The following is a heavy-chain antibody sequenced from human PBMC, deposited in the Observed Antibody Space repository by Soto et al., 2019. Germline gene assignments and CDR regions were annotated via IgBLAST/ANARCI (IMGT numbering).Heavy chain of an antibody. CDR2: ISYDGSNK. J-gene: IGHJ4*02. CDR3: AKGGVGDYVDY. CDR1: GFTFSSYG. D-gene: IGHD1-26*01. V-gene: IGHV3-30*18. Sequence: QVQLVESGGGVVQPGRSLRLSCAASGFTFSSYGMHWVRQAPGKGLECVAGISYDGSNKYYADDVKGRFTISRDNSKNTLYVQMNSLRAEDTAVYYCAKGGVGDYVDYWGQGTLVNVFS.